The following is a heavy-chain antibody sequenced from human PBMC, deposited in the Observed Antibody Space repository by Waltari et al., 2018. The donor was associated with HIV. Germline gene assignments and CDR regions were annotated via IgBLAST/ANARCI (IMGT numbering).Heavy chain of an antibody. V-gene: IGHV4-34*01. CDR2: INHSGST. Sequence: QVQLQQWGAGLLKPSETLSLTCAVYGGSFSGYYWSWIRQPPGKGLEWIGEINHSGSTNYNPSLNSRVTIAVDTSKNQFSLKLSSVTAADTAVYYCARGGGYCSGGSCYSSAYDYWGQGTLVTVSS. J-gene: IGHJ4*02. D-gene: IGHD2-15*01. CDR1: GGSFSGYY. CDR3: ARGGGYCSGGSCYSSAYDY.